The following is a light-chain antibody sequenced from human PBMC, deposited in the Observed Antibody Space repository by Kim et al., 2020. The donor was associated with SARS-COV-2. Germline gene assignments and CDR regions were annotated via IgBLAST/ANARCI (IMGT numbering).Light chain of an antibody. CDR3: QQYNSYPPS. CDR2: AAS. Sequence: ASVGDRVTITWRASQDISSWLAWYQQQPEKAPKSLIYAASSLQSGGTSKISGRGAGTDVTLTISSMQPEDVATYYCQQYNSYPPSFGGGTKVDIK. CDR1: QDISSW. V-gene: IGKV1D-16*01. J-gene: IGKJ4*01.